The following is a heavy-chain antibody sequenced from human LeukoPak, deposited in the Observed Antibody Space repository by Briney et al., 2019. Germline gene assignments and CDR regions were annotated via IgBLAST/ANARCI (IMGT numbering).Heavy chain of an antibody. CDR2: ITSSGTYI. Sequence: GGSLKLSCATSGFTFNNYNMNWVRQAPGRALEWVSSITSSGTYIFYADSVKGRFTISRDNAKNSLYLQMNSLGPEDTAVYYCARLSAMLRGPEDIFYFEFWGLGTLVTVSA. D-gene: IGHD2-21*01. CDR1: GFTFNNYN. V-gene: IGHV3-21*01. CDR3: ARLSAMLRGPEDIFYFEF. J-gene: IGHJ4*02.